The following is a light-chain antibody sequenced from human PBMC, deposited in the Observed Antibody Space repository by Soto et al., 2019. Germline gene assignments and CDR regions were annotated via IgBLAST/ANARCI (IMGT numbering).Light chain of an antibody. CDR1: SSNIGAGYD. Sequence: QSVLTQPPSVSGAPGQRVTISCTGSSSNIGAGYDVHWYQQLPGTAPKLLIYDNNNRPSGVPDRFSGSKSGTSASLAITGLQAEDEADYYCQSYDGSLSGSVFGTGTKLTVL. CDR2: DNN. V-gene: IGLV1-40*01. CDR3: QSYDGSLSGSV. J-gene: IGLJ1*01.